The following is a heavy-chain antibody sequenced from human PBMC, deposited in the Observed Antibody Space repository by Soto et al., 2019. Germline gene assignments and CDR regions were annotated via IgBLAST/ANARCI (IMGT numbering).Heavy chain of an antibody. CDR3: ARGSYPYYDFWSGYYTTFDY. V-gene: IGHV1-8*01. J-gene: IGHJ4*02. CDR2: MNPNSGNT. D-gene: IGHD3-3*01. CDR1: GSTFTSYD. Sequence: QVQLVQSGAEVKKPGASVKVSCKASGSTFTSYDINWVRQATGQGLEWMGWMNPNSGNTGYAQKFQGRVTMTRNTSISTAYMELSSLRSEDTAVYYCARGSYPYYDFWSGYYTTFDYWGQGTLVTVSS.